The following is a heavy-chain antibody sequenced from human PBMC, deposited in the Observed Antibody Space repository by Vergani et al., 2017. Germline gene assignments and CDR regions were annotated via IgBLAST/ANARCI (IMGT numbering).Heavy chain of an antibody. J-gene: IGHJ4*02. CDR3: AISRPYCTSGSCPAI. CDR1: GESIRSGSHY. Sequence: QVKLQESGPGLLKPSQTLSLTCTVSGESIRSGSHYWSWIRQPAGQGPEWIGHIHTGGRTDLNPSFKSRVSISVVTSKSQLSLKPNSVTVADTAVYYCAISRPYCTSGSCPAIWGQGTLVTVSS. V-gene: IGHV4-61*02. D-gene: IGHD2-15*01. CDR2: IHTGGRT.